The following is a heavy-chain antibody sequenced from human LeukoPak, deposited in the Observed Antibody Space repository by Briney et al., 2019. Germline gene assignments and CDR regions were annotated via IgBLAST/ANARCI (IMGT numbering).Heavy chain of an antibody. D-gene: IGHD2-2*01. CDR3: ARALQRYCSSTSCLFDY. CDR1: GYTFTSYG. Sequence: ASVKVSCKASGYTFTSYGISWVRQAPGQGLEWMGWISAYNGNTNYAQKLQGRVTMTTDTSTSTAYMELRSLRSDDTAVYYCARALQRYCSSTSCLFDYWGQGTLVTVSS. J-gene: IGHJ4*02. CDR2: ISAYNGNT. V-gene: IGHV1-18*01.